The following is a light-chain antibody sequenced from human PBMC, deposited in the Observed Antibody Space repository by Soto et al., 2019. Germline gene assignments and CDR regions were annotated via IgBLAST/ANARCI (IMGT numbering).Light chain of an antibody. Sequence: EIVFTHSPATLSLSPVERATLSCRASQSVSSYLAWYQQKPGQAPRLLIYGASSRATGIPDRFSGSGSGTHFTLTISRLEPGDFAVYYCQHFGGTTFTFGQGTRLEIK. V-gene: IGKV3-20*01. CDR1: QSVSSY. CDR3: QHFGGTTFT. CDR2: GAS. J-gene: IGKJ5*01.